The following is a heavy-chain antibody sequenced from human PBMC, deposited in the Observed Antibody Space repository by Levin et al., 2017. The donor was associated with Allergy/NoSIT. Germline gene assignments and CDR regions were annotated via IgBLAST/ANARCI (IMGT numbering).Heavy chain of an antibody. CDR3: AKGGIFGVGYYYGMDV. CDR2: ISWNSGSI. V-gene: IGHV3-9*01. J-gene: IGHJ6*02. CDR1: GFTFDDYA. Sequence: GGSLRLSCAASGFTFDDYAMHWVRQAPGKGLEWVSGISWNSGSIGYADSVKGRFTISRDNAKNSLYLQMNSLRAEDTALYYCAKGGIFGVGYYYGMDVWGQGTTVTVSS. D-gene: IGHD3-3*01.